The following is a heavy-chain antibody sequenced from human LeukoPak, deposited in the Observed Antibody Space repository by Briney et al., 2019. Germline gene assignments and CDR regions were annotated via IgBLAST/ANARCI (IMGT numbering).Heavy chain of an antibody. V-gene: IGHV4-4*08. D-gene: IGHD3-22*01. Sequence: SETLSLTCTVSGGSINGYYWNWIRQPPGKALEWIGFIYSSGTTNYNPSLKSRVTISVDTSKNQFSLRLSSVTAADTAVYYCARVANNGYYFFDYWGQGTLVTVSS. CDR2: IYSSGTT. CDR1: GGSINGYY. J-gene: IGHJ4*02. CDR3: ARVANNGYYFFDY.